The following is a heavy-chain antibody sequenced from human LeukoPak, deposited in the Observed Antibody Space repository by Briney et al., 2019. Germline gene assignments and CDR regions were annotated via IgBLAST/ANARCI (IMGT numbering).Heavy chain of an antibody. CDR2: ISSSGSTI. CDR1: GFTFSSYE. CDR3: ARRAGAYSHPYDY. D-gene: IGHD4/OR15-4a*01. J-gene: IGHJ4*02. Sequence: PGGSLRLSCAASGFTFSSYEMNWVRQAPGKGLEWVSYISSSGSTIYYADSVKGRFTISRDNSKNTLYLQTNSLRAEDTAVYYCARRAGAYSHPYDYWGQGTLVTVSS. V-gene: IGHV3-48*03.